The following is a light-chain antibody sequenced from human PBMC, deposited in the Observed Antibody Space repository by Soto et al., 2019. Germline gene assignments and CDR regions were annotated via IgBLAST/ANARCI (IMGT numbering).Light chain of an antibody. V-gene: IGLV3-21*04. CDR2: SDD. Sequence: SYELTQPPSVSVAPGETARISCGGDNIGSKRVHWYQKKPGQAPVVVIDSDDDRPSGIPERISGSDSGNTATLPIRGVEAGDEADYYSQVWACGSDHAVFGGRTELTVL. CDR1: NIGSKR. J-gene: IGLJ2*01. CDR3: QVWACGSDHAV.